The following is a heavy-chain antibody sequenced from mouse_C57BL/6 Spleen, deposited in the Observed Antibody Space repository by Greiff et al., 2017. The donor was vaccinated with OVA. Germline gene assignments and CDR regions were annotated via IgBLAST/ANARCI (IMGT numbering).Heavy chain of an antibody. D-gene: IGHD2-5*01. J-gene: IGHJ3*01. Sequence: QVQLQQPGAELVMPGASVKLSCKASGYTFTSYWMHWVKQRPGQGLEWIGEIDPSDRYPNSNQKFKGKSTLTVDKSSSTAYMQLSSLTSEDSAVYYCARSGYSNYPAWFAYWGQGTLVTVSA. CDR3: ARSGYSNYPAWFAY. CDR1: GYTFTSYW. V-gene: IGHV1-69*01. CDR2: IDPSDRYP.